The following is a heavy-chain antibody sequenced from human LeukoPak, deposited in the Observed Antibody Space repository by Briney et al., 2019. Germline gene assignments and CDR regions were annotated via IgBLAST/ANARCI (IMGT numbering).Heavy chain of an antibody. CDR3: VYSGDYEKGY. V-gene: IGHV3-66*01. Sequence: GGSLRLSCTASGFVSSNYMSWVRQTPGKGLEWVSVIYSGGITYYADSVKGRFTVSRDNSKNTVYLEMNSLRAEDTAVYYCVYSGDYEKGYWGQGTLVTVSS. CDR2: IYSGGIT. CDR1: GFVSSNY. J-gene: IGHJ4*02. D-gene: IGHD4-17*01.